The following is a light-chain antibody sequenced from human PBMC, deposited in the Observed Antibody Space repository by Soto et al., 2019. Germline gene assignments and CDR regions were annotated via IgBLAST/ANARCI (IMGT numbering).Light chain of an antibody. V-gene: IGLV2-14*01. CDR3: SSYTISSTLVI. J-gene: IGLJ2*01. CDR2: EVS. Sequence: QSALTQPASVSGSPGQSITISCTGTSSDVGGYNFVSWYQQHPGKAPKLMIYEVSNRPSGVSNRFSGSKSGNTAFLTISGLQAEDEAAYYCSSYTISSTLVIFGGGTKLTVL. CDR1: SSDVGGYNF.